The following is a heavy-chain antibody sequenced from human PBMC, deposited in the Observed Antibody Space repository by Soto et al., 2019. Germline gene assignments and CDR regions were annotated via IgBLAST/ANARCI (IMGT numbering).Heavy chain of an antibody. Sequence: GGSLRLSCAAYGFTFDDYAMHWVRQARGKGLEWVSGISWNSGSIGYADSVKGRFTISRDNAKNSLYLQMNSLRAEDTALYYCAKDISFGSGYYYGTHVSGQGTTVTLSS. CDR3: AKDISFGSGYYYGTHV. CDR2: ISWNSGSI. J-gene: IGHJ6*02. D-gene: IGHD3-3*01. CDR1: GFTFDDYA. V-gene: IGHV3-9*01.